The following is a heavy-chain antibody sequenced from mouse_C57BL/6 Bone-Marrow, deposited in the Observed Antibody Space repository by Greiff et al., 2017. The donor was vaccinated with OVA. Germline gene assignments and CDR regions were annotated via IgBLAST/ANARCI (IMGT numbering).Heavy chain of an antibody. J-gene: IGHJ3*01. CDR2: IDPYDSYT. D-gene: IGHD1-1*01. CDR3: ARGDYYGSSCFAY. CDR1: GYTFTSYW. V-gene: IGHV1-69*01. Sequence: QVQLQQPGAELVMPGASVKLSCKASGYTFTSYWMHWVKQRPGQGLEWIGEIDPYDSYTKYNQKFKGKSTLTVDKSSSTAYMQLSSLTSQGSAVSDGARGDYYGSSCFAYWGQGTLVTVSA.